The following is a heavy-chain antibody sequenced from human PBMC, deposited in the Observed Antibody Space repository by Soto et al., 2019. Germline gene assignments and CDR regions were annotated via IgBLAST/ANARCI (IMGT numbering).Heavy chain of an antibody. CDR1: GYSFTSYW. J-gene: IGHJ3*02. Sequence: GESLKISCKGSGYSFTSYWIGWVRQMPGKDLEWMGIIYPSDSDTRCSPSFQGQVTISADKSISTAYLQWSSLKASDTAMFYFARRITIFGVALDAFDIWGQGTMVTVSS. CDR2: IYPSDSDT. CDR3: ARRITIFGVALDAFDI. V-gene: IGHV5-51*01. D-gene: IGHD3-3*01.